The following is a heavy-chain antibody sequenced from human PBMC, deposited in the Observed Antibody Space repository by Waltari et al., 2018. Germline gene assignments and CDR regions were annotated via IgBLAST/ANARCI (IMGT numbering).Heavy chain of an antibody. CDR1: GYNFIDYY. CDR3: ARARAWGPKAFDV. D-gene: IGHD7-27*01. J-gene: IGHJ3*01. CDR2: VNPNSGGT. V-gene: IGHV1-2*04. Sequence: QVQLVQSEAEVRKPGASVKVSCQASGYNFIDYYVHWVRQAPGQGLEWMGWVNPNSGGTMYLRKFEGWVTFSTDTSVNTAYMEVTRLKSDDTATYFCARARAWGPKAFDVWDQGTRLTVSS.